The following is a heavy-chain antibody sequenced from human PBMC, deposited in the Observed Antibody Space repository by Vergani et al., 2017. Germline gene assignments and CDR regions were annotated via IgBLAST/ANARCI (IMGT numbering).Heavy chain of an antibody. CDR2: IIPILGIA. CDR3: ARDYGRIAAAGTLVNGMDV. CDR1: GGTFSSYT. J-gene: IGHJ6*02. D-gene: IGHD6-13*01. V-gene: IGHV1-69*08. Sequence: QVQLVQSGAEVKKPGSSVKVSCKASGGTFSSYTISWVRQAPGQGLEWMGRIIPILGIANYAQKFQGRVTIIADKSTSTAYMELSSLRSEDTAVYYCARDYGRIAAAGTLVNGMDVWGQGP.